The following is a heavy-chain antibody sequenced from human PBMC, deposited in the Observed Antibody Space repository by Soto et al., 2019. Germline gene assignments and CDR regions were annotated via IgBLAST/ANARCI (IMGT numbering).Heavy chain of an antibody. Sequence: QVQLQQWGAGLLKPSETLSLTCAVYGGSFSAYYWSWIRQPPGKGLEWIGEINHSGSTNYNPSLKSRVTISVDTSKNQFSLRLSSVTAADTAVYYCAKMRGGSYYFYYYGMDVWGQGTTATVSS. CDR2: INHSGST. CDR3: AKMRGGSYYFYYYGMDV. V-gene: IGHV4-34*02. J-gene: IGHJ6*02. D-gene: IGHD1-26*01. CDR1: GGSFSAYY.